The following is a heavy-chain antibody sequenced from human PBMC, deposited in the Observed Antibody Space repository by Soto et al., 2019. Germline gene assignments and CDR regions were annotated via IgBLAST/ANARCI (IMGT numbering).Heavy chain of an antibody. D-gene: IGHD3-16*02. CDR2: ISYDGSNK. CDR3: ARGDGLGELSSTLDY. CDR1: GFTFNSYA. V-gene: IGHV3-30*04. J-gene: IGHJ4*02. Sequence: QVQLVESGGGVVQHGRSLRLSCAASGFTFNSYAMHWVRQAPGKGLEWVAVISYDGSNKYYADSVKGRFNISRDNSKNTLYLQMSSRKPEDTAVYYCARGDGLGELSSTLDYWGQGTLVTVSS.